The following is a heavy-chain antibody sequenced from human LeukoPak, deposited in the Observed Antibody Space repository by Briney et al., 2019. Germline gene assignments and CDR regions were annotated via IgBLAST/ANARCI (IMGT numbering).Heavy chain of an antibody. CDR1: GFTFSSYA. CDR2: ISYDGSNK. D-gene: IGHD5-18*01. V-gene: IGHV3-30-3*01. CDR3: AEAADTAMVPNRSPYN. Sequence: GGSLRLSCAASGFTFSSYAMHWVRQAPGKGLEWVAVISYDGSNKYYADSVKGRFTISRDNSKHTLYLQMNSLRAEDTAVNYCAEAADTAMVPNRSPYNWGQGPLVPVSS. J-gene: IGHJ4*02.